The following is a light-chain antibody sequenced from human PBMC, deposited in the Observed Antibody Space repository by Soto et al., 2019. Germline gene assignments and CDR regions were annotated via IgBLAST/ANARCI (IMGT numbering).Light chain of an antibody. CDR2: GAS. Sequence: IVLTQSPGNLSLSPGERATLSCRASQSVSSSYLAWYQKRPGQAPRLLIFGASYRATGIPDRFSGSGSGTDFTLTISRLEPEDFAVYYCQHYSSSPPEFTFGPGTKVDSK. CDR3: QHYSSSPPEFT. CDR1: QSVSSSY. J-gene: IGKJ3*01. V-gene: IGKV3-20*01.